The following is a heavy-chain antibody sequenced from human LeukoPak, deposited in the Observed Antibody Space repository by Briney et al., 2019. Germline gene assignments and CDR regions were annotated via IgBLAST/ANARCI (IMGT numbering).Heavy chain of an antibody. Sequence: GGSLRLSCAASGFTFDDYGMSWVRQAPGKGLEWVSGINWNGGSTGYADSVKGRFTISRDNAKNSLYLQMNSLRAEDTALYYCARKPHYHDSSGVWYFDLWGRGTLVTVSS. CDR1: GFTFDDYG. D-gene: IGHD3-22*01. CDR3: ARKPHYHDSSGVWYFDL. V-gene: IGHV3-20*04. CDR2: INWNGGST. J-gene: IGHJ2*01.